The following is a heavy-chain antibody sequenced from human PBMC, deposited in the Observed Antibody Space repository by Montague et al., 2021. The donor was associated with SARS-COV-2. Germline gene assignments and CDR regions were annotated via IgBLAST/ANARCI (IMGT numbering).Heavy chain of an antibody. Sequence: SETLSLTCTVSGGSISSSNYYWDWIRQPPGKGLEWIGSIYDSGSTYYNPSLKSRVTISVDTSKNHFPLKLSSVTAADTAVYYCARRGRKLLPVATTIGGFDIWGQGTMATVSS. CDR3: ARRGRKLLPVATTIGGFDI. D-gene: IGHD5-12*01. CDR2: IYDSGST. V-gene: IGHV4-39*02. J-gene: IGHJ3*02. CDR1: GGSISSSNYY.